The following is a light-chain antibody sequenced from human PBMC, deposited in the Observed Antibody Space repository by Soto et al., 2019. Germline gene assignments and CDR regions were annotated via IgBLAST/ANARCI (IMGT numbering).Light chain of an antibody. V-gene: IGLV2-14*01. J-gene: IGLJ2*01. CDR3: SYSTTTSTHII. Sequence: QSALTQPASVSGSPGQSITISCSGTSSDFATYNFVSWYQHYPGKAPKLIIYEVSNRPSGVSNRFSGSKSGNTASLTISGLQADDEADYYCSYSTTTSTHIIFGGGTKLTVL. CDR2: EVS. CDR1: SSDFATYNF.